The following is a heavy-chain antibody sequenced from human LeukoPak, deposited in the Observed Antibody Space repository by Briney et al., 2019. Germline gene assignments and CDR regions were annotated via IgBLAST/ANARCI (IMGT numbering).Heavy chain of an antibody. CDR2: IIPIFGTA. J-gene: IGHJ6*03. V-gene: IGHV1-69*01. CDR1: GGTFSSYA. CDR3: ARAVAYCSSTSCYLGYYYYYMDV. Sequence: SVKVSCKASGGTFSSYAISWVRQAPGQGLEWMGGIIPIFGTANYAQKFQGRVTITADESTSTAYMELRSLRSDDTAVYYCARAVAYCSSTSCYLGYYYYYMDVWGKGTTVTVSS. D-gene: IGHD2-2*01.